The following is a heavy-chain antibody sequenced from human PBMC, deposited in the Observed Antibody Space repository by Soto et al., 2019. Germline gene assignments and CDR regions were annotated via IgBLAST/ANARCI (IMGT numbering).Heavy chain of an antibody. J-gene: IGHJ4*02. CDR1: GFTFSSYS. V-gene: IGHV3-23*01. CDR3: AKSEAAANLLFDY. D-gene: IGHD6-13*01. CDR2: ISGSGGST. Sequence: GGSLRLSCAASGFTFSSYSMNWVRQAPGKGLEWVSAISGSGGSTYYADSVKGRFTISRDNSKNTLYLQMNSLRAEDTAVYYCAKSEAAANLLFDYWGQGTLVTVSS.